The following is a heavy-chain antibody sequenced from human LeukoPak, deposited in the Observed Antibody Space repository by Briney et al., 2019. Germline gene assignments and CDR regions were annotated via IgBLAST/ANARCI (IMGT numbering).Heavy chain of an antibody. J-gene: IGHJ4*02. V-gene: IGHV3-21*01. CDR2: ISSTGSYI. D-gene: IGHD4-17*01. CDR3: ATVPRKDGDYGGTH. CDR1: GFTFSRDS. Sequence: AGSLRVSSAASGFTFSRDSMNWVRRAPGKVMECVSSISSTGSYIYSTDSVKGRFTISRDNAKNSLYLQTNSPRAEDTAVYYCATVPRKDGDYGGTHWGQGTLVTVSS.